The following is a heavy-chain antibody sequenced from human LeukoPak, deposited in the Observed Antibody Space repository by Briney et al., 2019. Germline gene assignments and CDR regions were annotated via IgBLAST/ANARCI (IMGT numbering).Heavy chain of an antibody. D-gene: IGHD3-22*01. J-gene: IGHJ4*02. CDR1: GFTFSSYG. Sequence: GGSLRLSCAASGFTFSSYGMHWVRQAPGKGLEWVAFIRYDGSNKYYADSVKGRFTISRDNSKKTVYLQMNSLRAEDTALYYCARDTYDSSGYFDYWGQGTLVTVSS. CDR2: IRYDGSNK. V-gene: IGHV3-30*02. CDR3: ARDTYDSSGYFDY.